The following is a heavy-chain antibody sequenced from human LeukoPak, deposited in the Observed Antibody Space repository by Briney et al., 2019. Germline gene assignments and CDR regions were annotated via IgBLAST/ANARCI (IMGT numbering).Heavy chain of an antibody. D-gene: IGHD5-12*01. CDR3: ARTGGYDPIDY. J-gene: IGHJ4*02. V-gene: IGHV3-48*04. Sequence: GGSLRLSCAASGFTFSSYAMSWVRQAPGKGLEWVSYISSSGSTIYYADSVKGRFTISRDNAKNSLYLQMNSLRAEDTAVYYCARTGGYDPIDYWGQGTLVTVSS. CDR1: GFTFSSYA. CDR2: ISSSGSTI.